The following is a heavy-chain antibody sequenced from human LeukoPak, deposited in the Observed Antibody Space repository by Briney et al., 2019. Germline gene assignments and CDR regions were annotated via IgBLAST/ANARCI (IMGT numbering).Heavy chain of an antibody. J-gene: IGHJ4*02. CDR2: IIPIFGTA. D-gene: IGHD1-20*01. Sequence: ASVKVSCKAPGGTFSSYAISWVRQAPGQGLEWMGGIIPIFGTANYAQKFQGRVTITADESTSTAYMELSSLRSEDTAVYYCARDRRYNWNDGGGVYFDYWGQGTLVTVSS. V-gene: IGHV1-69*01. CDR1: GGTFSSYA. CDR3: ARDRRYNWNDGGGVYFDY.